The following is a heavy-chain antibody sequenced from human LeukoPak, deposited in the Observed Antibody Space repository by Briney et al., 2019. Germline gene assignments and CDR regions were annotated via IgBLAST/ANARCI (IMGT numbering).Heavy chain of an antibody. D-gene: IGHD6-13*01. CDR1: GYTFTGYY. J-gene: IGHJ3*02. CDR3: ARVGIAAAVVGAADAFDI. V-gene: IGHV1-2*02. CDR2: INPNSGGT. Sequence: ASVKVSCKASGYTFTGYYMHWVRQAPGQGLEWMGWINPNSGGTNYAQKFQGRVAMTRDTSISTAYMELSRLRSDDTAVYYCARVGIAAAVVGAADAFDIWGQGTMVTVSS.